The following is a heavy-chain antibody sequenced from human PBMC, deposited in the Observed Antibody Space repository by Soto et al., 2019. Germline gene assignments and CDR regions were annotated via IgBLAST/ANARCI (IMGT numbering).Heavy chain of an antibody. CDR2: INHSGST. V-gene: IGHV4-34*01. CDR3: ARGVMVRGVISPYYFDY. D-gene: IGHD3-10*01. CDR1: GGSFSGYY. Sequence: QVQLQQWGAGLLKPSETLSLTCAVYGGSFSGYYWSWIRQPPGKGLEWIGEINHSGSTNYNPSLKSRVTISVDTSKNQFSLKLSSVTAADTAVYYCARGVMVRGVISPYYFDYWGQGTLVTVSS. J-gene: IGHJ4*02.